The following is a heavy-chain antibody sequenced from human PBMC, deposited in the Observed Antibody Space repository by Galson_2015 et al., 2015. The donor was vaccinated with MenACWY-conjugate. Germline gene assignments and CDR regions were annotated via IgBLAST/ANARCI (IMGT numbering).Heavy chain of an antibody. CDR2: IYSGGST. V-gene: IGHV3-53*01. D-gene: IGHD4-17*01. J-gene: IGHJ5*02. CDR3: ARFDYGDYNWFDP. Sequence: SLRLSCAASGFTVSSNYMSWVRQAPGKGLEWVSVIYSGGSTYYADPVKGRFTISRDNSKNTLYLQMNSLRAEDTAVYYCARFDYGDYNWFDPWGQGTLVTVSS. CDR1: GFTVSSNY.